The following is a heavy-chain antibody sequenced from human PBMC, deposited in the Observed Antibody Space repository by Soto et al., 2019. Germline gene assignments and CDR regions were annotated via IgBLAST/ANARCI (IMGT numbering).Heavy chain of an antibody. J-gene: IGHJ4*01. V-gene: IGHV3-15*07. CDR2: VKSKNDGGTT. Sequence: GGSLRLSCAASGFIFSNAWINWVRQAPGKGLEWVGRVKSKNDGGTTDFATPVKGRFAISRDDSKNMVYLEMNNLQTEDTAMNYCTTDSYFTPIIVRFDYWGHGTLVTVSS. CDR3: TTDSYFTPIIVRFDY. D-gene: IGHD2-15*01. CDR1: GFIFSNAW.